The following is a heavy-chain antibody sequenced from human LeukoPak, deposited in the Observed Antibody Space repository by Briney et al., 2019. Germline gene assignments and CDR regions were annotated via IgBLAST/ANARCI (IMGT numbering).Heavy chain of an antibody. CDR3: ARGGLKWELLPARARKSYYFDY. J-gene: IGHJ4*02. V-gene: IGHV4-34*01. Sequence: SETLSLTCAFYGGSFSGYYWSWIREPPGRGLEWIGEINHSGGTKYNPSLKSRVTISLDTSKNQFSLKLSSVTAADTAVYYCARGGLKWELLPARARKSYYFDYWGQGTLVTVSS. CDR1: GGSFSGYY. CDR2: INHSGGT. D-gene: IGHD1-26*01.